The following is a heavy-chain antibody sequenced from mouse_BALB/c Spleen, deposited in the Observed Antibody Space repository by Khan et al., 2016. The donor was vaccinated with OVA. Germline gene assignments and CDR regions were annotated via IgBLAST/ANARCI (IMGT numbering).Heavy chain of an antibody. CDR2: ISSYGDYT. CDR1: GFTFSTYA. J-gene: IGHJ3*01. CDR3: ARSPYGNFAY. Sequence: EVELVESGGGLVKPGGSLKLSCAASGFTFSTYAMSWVRQTPEKRLEWVATISSYGDYTYYPANVTGRFTISRDNAKNTLYLQMSSLRSEDTAMYYWARSPYGNFAYWGQGTLVTVSA. D-gene: IGHD2-1*01. V-gene: IGHV5-9-3*01.